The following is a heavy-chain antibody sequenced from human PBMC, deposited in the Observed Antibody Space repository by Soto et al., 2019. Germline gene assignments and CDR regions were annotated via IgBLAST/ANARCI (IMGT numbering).Heavy chain of an antibody. V-gene: IGHV4-30-2*01. D-gene: IGHD1-26*01. CDR2: IYHSGST. J-gene: IGHJ5*02. CDR3: ARVLDR. Sequence: PSETLSLTCAVAGGCISRGGYFWSWIRQPPGKGLEWIGYIYHSGSTYYNPSLKSRVTISVDRSKNQFSLKLSSVTAADTAVYYCARVLDRWGQGTLVIVS. CDR1: GGCISRGGYF.